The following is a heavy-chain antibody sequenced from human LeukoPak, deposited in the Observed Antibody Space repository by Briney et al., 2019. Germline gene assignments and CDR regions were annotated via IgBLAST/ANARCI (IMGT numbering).Heavy chain of an antibody. Sequence: SETLSLTCTVSGGSVSNGSYYWSWIRQPPGKGLEWIGNMHYSGSSNYDPSLKSRVTISVDSSMNQFSLLLTSATAADTAVYYCARDSLLRGSGWDYWYFDLWGRGTLVTVSS. CDR1: GGSVSNGSYY. CDR2: MHYSGSS. CDR3: ARDSLLRGSGWDYWYFDL. D-gene: IGHD6-25*01. V-gene: IGHV4-61*01. J-gene: IGHJ2*01.